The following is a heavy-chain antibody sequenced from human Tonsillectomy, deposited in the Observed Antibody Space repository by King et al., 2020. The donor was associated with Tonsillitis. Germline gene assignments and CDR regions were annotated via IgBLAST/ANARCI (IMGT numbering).Heavy chain of an antibody. D-gene: IGHD4-17*01. CDR3: ARHRYGDYADAFDI. V-gene: IGHV5-51*01. CDR2: IYPGDSDT. CDR1: GYSFTTYW. J-gene: IGHJ3*02. Sequence: QLVQSRAEVKKPGESLKISCKGSGYSFTTYWIGWVRQIPGKGLEWMGIIYPGDSDTRYSPSFQGQVTISADKSISTASLQWSTLKASDTAMYYCARHRYGDYADAFDIWGQGTMVTVSS.